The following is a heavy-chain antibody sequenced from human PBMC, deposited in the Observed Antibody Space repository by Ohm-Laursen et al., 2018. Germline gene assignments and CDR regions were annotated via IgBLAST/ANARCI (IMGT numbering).Heavy chain of an antibody. CDR3: AKDRTTVPYYGMDV. J-gene: IGHJ6*02. D-gene: IGHD4-11*01. V-gene: IGHV3-23*01. CDR2: ISGSGGST. Sequence: SLRLSCAAFGFTFSSYAMNWVRQAPGKGLEWVSAISGSGGSTYYADSVKGPFTISRDNSKDTLYLQMNSLRAEDTAVYYCAKDRTTVPYYGMDVWGQGTTVTVFS. CDR1: GFTFSSYA.